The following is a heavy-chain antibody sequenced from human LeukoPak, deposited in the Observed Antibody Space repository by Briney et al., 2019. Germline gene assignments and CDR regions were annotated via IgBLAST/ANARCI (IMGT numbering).Heavy chain of an antibody. CDR1: GGSISSYY. V-gene: IGHV4-59*08. CDR2: IYYSGST. Sequence: SETLSLTCTVSGGSISSYYWSWIRQPPGKGLEWIGYIYYSGSTNYNPSLKSRVTISVDTSKNQFSLKLSSVTAADTAVYYCARQRPPHDAFDIWGQGTTVTVSS. CDR3: ARQRPPHDAFDI. J-gene: IGHJ3*02.